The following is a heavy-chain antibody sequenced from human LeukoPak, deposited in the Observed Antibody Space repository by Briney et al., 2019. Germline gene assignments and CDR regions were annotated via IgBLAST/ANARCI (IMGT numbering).Heavy chain of an antibody. CDR3: ATYTLSQFWSGYYHFDY. Sequence: SVEVSCKASGGNFISYAVSWVRQAPGQGLEWMGGIIPMFGTSNYAQKFQGRVTITTDESTTTAYMELSSLSSEDTAVYYCATYTLSQFWSGYYHFDYWGQGTLVSVSS. D-gene: IGHD3-3*01. J-gene: IGHJ4*02. V-gene: IGHV1-69*05. CDR1: GGNFISYA. CDR2: IIPMFGTS.